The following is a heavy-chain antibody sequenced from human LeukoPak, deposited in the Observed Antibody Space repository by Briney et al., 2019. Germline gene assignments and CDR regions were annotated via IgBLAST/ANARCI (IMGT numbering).Heavy chain of an antibody. CDR2: INPNSGGT. D-gene: IGHD3-10*01. J-gene: IGHJ4*02. V-gene: IGHV1-2*02. Sequence: ASVKVSCKASGYTFTGYYMHWVRQAPGQGLEWMGWINPNSGGTNYAQKFQDRVTMTRDTSISTAYMELSRLRSDDTAVYYCARGTIWFGELPKYDYWGQGTLVTVSS. CDR1: GYTFTGYY. CDR3: ARGTIWFGELPKYDY.